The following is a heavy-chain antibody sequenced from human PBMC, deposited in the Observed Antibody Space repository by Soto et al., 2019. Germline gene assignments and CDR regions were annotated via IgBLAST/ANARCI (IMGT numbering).Heavy chain of an antibody. CDR1: GYTFTSDG. CDR3: ARDSAAAGPHDFDY. CDR2: ISAYNGNT. Sequence: AKVKVSCKASGYTFTSDGIRWVRQAPGQGLERIRWISAYNGNTNYAQKLKGRVTMTTDTSTSTAYMELRSLRSDDTAVYYCARDSAAAGPHDFDYWGQGTLVTVSS. J-gene: IGHJ4*02. V-gene: IGHV1-18*01. D-gene: IGHD6-13*01.